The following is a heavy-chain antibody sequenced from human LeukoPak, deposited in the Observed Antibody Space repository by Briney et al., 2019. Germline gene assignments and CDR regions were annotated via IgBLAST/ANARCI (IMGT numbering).Heavy chain of an antibody. CDR1: GFTVSSNY. CDR2: IYSGGST. V-gene: IGHV3-66*01. CDR3: ARDGTGDRGTPFDY. J-gene: IGHJ4*02. Sequence: GGSLRLSCAASGFTVSSNYMSWVRQAPGKGLEWVSVIYSGGSTYYADSVKGRFTISRDNSKNTLYLQMNSLRAEDTAVYYCARDGTGDRGTPFDYWGQGTLVTVSS. D-gene: IGHD7-27*01.